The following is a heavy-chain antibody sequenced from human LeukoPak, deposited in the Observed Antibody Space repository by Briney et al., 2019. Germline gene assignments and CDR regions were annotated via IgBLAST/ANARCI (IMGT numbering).Heavy chain of an antibody. CDR1: GYTFTNYA. J-gene: IGHJ4*02. CDR3: ATQLGYYDSSGYDFDY. Sequence: GASVKVSCKASGYTFTNYAITWVRQAPGQGLEWMGWISAYNGHTNYAQKFQGRVTMTTDTSTSTAYMELRSLISDDTAVYYCATQLGYYDSSGYDFDYWGQGTLVTVSS. D-gene: IGHD3-22*01. V-gene: IGHV1-18*01. CDR2: ISAYNGHT.